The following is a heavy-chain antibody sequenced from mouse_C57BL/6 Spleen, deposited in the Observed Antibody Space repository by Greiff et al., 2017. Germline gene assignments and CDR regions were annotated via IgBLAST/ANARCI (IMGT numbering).Heavy chain of an antibody. CDR3: ARRITTVVAPYAMDY. Sequence: EVQLQQSGPELVKPGDSVKISCKASGYTFTDYYMNWVKQSHGKSLEWIGDLNPNNGGTSYNQKFKGKATLTVDKSSSTAYMELRSLTSEVSAVYYLARRITTVVAPYAMDYWGQGTSVTVSS. CDR1: GYTFTDYY. CDR2: LNPNNGGT. D-gene: IGHD1-1*01. J-gene: IGHJ4*01. V-gene: IGHV1-26*01.